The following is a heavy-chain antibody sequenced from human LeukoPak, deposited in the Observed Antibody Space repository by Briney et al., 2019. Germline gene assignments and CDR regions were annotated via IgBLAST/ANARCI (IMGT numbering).Heavy chain of an antibody. CDR3: ARVDSGDSSGYPIFDY. D-gene: IGHD3-22*01. CDR2: IYYSVST. V-gene: IGHV4-39*07. Sequence: SETLSLTCTVSGGSTSSISYYRGWIRHPPGKGLEWIGSIYYSVSTYYSPSLKSRVTISVDTSKNQFSLKLSSVTAADTAVYYCARVDSGDSSGYPIFDYRGQGTRVTVSS. J-gene: IGHJ4*02. CDR1: GGSTSSISYY.